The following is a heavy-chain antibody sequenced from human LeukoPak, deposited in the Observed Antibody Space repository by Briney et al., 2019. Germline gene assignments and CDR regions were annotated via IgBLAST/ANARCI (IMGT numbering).Heavy chain of an antibody. CDR3: ARELREHGVFDI. J-gene: IGHJ3*02. V-gene: IGHV3-53*01. CDR2: IYSDGST. D-gene: IGHD1-26*01. Sequence: GGSLRLSCAASGFTVSSNYMSWARQAPGTGLEWVSEIYSDGSTYYAASVKGRFSISRDKSKNTVYLQMNSLRAEDTAVYYCARELREHGVFDIWGQGTMVTVSS. CDR1: GFTVSSNY.